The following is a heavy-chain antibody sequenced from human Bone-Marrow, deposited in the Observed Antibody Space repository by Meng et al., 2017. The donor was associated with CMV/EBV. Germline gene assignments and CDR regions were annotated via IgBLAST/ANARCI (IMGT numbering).Heavy chain of an antibody. V-gene: IGHV4-34*01. CDR2: INHRGST. CDR3: ALRKWLPRRKYNWFDP. CDR1: GGSFSGYD. J-gene: IGHJ5*02. Sequence: GSLRLSCAVYGGSFSGYDWTWIRQSPGKGLEWIGEINHRGSTNYNPSLKSRLTISLDTSKNQFSLKLSSVTAADTAVYYCALRKWLPRRKYNWFDPWGQGTLVTVSS. D-gene: IGHD3-22*01.